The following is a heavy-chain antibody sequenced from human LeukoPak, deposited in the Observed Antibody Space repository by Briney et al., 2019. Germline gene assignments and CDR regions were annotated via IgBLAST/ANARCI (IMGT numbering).Heavy chain of an antibody. J-gene: IGHJ4*02. CDR2: IYTSGST. D-gene: IGHD2-2*01. V-gene: IGHV4-4*07. Sequence: SETLSLTCTVSGGSISSYYWSWIRQPAGKGLEWIGRIYTSGSTNYNPSLKSRVTMSVDTSKNQFSLKLSSVTAADTAVYYCARGAEDIVVVPATYFDYWGQGTLVTVSS. CDR1: GGSISSYY. CDR3: ARGAEDIVVVPATYFDY.